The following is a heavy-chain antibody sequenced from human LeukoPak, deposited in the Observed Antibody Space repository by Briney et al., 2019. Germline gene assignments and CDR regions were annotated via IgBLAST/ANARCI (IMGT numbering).Heavy chain of an antibody. V-gene: IGHV1-69*05. J-gene: IGHJ3*02. CDR3: ARDGSNILTGYYRDAFDI. CDR1: GGTFSSYA. CDR2: IIPIFGTA. Sequence: ASVKVSCKASGGTFSSYAISWVRQAPGQGLEWMGGIIPIFGTANYAQKFQGRVTITTDESTSTAYMELSSLRSEDTAVYYCARDGSNILTGYYRDAFDIWGQGTMVTVSS. D-gene: IGHD3-9*01.